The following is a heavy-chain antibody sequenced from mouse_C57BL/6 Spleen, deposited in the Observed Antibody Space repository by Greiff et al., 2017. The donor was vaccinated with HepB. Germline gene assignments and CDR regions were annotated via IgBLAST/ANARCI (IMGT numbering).Heavy chain of an antibody. CDR3: ARDDHGGFAY. V-gene: IGHV3-6*01. Sequence: DVKLQESGPGLVKPSQSLSLTCSVTGYSITSGYYWNWIRQFPGNKLEWMGYISYDGSNNYNPSLKNRISITRDTSKNQFFLKLNSVTTEDTATYYCARDDHGGFAYWGQGTLVTVSA. CDR1: GYSITSGYY. CDR2: ISYDGSN. J-gene: IGHJ3*01.